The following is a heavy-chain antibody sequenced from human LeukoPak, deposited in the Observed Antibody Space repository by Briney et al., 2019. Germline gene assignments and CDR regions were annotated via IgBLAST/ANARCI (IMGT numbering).Heavy chain of an antibody. CDR2: MRYDGSNK. V-gene: IGHV3-30*02. CDR1: GFTFSSYG. Sequence: QAGGSLRLSCAASGFTFSSYGMHWVRQAPGKGLEWVAFMRYDGSNKYYADSVKGRFTISRDNSKNTLYLQMNSLRAEDTAVYYCAKGVSSPNRPGYYFDYWGQGTLVTVSS. CDR3: AKGVSSPNRPGYYFDY. J-gene: IGHJ4*02. D-gene: IGHD6-13*01.